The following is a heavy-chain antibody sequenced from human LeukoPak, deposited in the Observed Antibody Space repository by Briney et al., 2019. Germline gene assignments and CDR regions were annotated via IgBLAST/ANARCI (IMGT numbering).Heavy chain of an antibody. CDR3: ARDRVGGDEGVWPTYFDY. J-gene: IGHJ4*02. CDR2: IGSGSGAI. Sequence: GGSLRLSCAASGFTFSSYSMNWVRQSPVRGLEWISYIGSGSGAIFYAPSLQGRFTISRDNAKNLLYLQMHSLRVEDTAVYYCARDRVGGDEGVWPTYFDYWGQGTLVTVSS. D-gene: IGHD2-21*02. V-gene: IGHV3-48*01. CDR1: GFTFSSYS.